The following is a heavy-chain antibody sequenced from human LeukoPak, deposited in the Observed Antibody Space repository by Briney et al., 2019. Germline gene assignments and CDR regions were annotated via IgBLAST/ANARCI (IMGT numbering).Heavy chain of an antibody. J-gene: IGHJ3*02. Sequence: SETLSLTCTVSGDSISTYYWSWIRQPPGKGLEWIGYMYYSGSTNYNPSLKSRVTISVDTSENQFSLKLSSVTAADTAVYYCARDRVRHSYGFAFDIWGQGTMVTVSS. CDR1: GDSISTYY. V-gene: IGHV4-59*01. CDR3: ARDRVRHSYGFAFDI. D-gene: IGHD5-18*01. CDR2: MYYSGST.